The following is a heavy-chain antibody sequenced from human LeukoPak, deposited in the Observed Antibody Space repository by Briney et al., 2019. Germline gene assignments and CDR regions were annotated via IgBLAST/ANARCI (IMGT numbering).Heavy chain of an antibody. V-gene: IGHV3-21*01. CDR1: GFTFSSYA. CDR3: ARSPDYGSGSRD. D-gene: IGHD3-10*01. Sequence: PGGSLRLSCAASGFTFSSYAMSWVRQAPGKGLEWVSSISSSSSYIYYADSVKGRFTISRDNAKNSLYLQMNSLRAEDTAVYYCARSPDYGSGSRDWGQGTLVTVSS. CDR2: ISSSSSYI. J-gene: IGHJ4*02.